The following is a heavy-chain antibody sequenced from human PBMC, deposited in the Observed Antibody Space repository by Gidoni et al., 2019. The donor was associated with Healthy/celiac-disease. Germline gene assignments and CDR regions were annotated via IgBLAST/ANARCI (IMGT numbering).Heavy chain of an antibody. D-gene: IGHD2-2*01. CDR1: GFTFSSYG. Sequence: QVQLVESGGGVVEPGRSLRLSCAESGFTFSSYGMHWVRKAPGKGLEWVAVIWYDGSNKYYADSVKGRFTISRDNSKNTLYLQMNSLRAEDTAVYYCASDYCSSTSCYDYYGMDVWGQGTTVTVSS. J-gene: IGHJ6*02. CDR2: IWYDGSNK. V-gene: IGHV3-33*01. CDR3: ASDYCSSTSCYDYYGMDV.